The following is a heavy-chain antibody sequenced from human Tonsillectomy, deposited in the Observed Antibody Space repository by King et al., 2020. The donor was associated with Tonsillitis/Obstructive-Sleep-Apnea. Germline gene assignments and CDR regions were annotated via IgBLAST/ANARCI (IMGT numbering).Heavy chain of an antibody. CDR1: GGSFSGYY. D-gene: IGHD3-3*01. J-gene: IGHJ4*02. Sequence: VQLQQWGAGLLKPSETLSLTCPVYGGSFSGYYWSWIRQPPGKGLEWIGEINHSGSTNYNPSLKSRVTISVDTSKNQFSLELSSVTAADTAVYYCARQGSGYPFDFWGQGTLVTVSS. CDR2: INHSGST. CDR3: ARQGSGYPFDF. V-gene: IGHV4-34*01.